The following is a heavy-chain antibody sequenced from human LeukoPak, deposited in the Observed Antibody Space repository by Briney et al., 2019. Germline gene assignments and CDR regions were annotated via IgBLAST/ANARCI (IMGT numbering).Heavy chain of an antibody. Sequence: PSETLSLTCAVSGGSISSGGYSWSWVRQPPEEGLEWVGYIYHSGSTYYNPSLQSRVTISLDRSKNQFSLKLSSMTAADTAVYYCASGNTGYDRDSFDIWGQGTMVTVSS. D-gene: IGHD5-12*01. CDR1: GGSISSGGYS. CDR3: ASGNTGYDRDSFDI. J-gene: IGHJ3*02. CDR2: IYHSGST. V-gene: IGHV4-30-2*01.